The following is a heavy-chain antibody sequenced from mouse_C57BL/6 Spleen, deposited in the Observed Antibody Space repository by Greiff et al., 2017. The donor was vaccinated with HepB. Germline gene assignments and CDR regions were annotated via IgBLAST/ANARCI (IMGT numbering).Heavy chain of an antibody. D-gene: IGHD3-3*01. CDR3: ARERDGWFAY. Sequence: VQLKESGPGLVKPSQSLSLTCSVTGYSITSGYYWNWIRQFPGNKLEWMGYISYDGSNNYNPSLKNRISITRDTSKNQFFLKLNSVTTEDTATYYCARERDGWFAYWGQGTLVTVSA. CDR2: ISYDGSN. J-gene: IGHJ3*01. CDR1: GYSITSGYY. V-gene: IGHV3-6*01.